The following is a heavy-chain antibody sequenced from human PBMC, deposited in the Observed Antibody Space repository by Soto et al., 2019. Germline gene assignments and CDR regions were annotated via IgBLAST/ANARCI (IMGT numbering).Heavy chain of an antibody. CDR3: ARGTVTPGLDY. D-gene: IGHD4-17*01. CDR2: IKEDGSEK. CDR1: GFPFSDYW. Sequence: PGGPLRLSCAPSGFPFSDYWMNWLRQAPGKGLEWMANIKEDGSEKYYVDSVRGRFTISRDNAKNTLYLQMNSLRAEDTAVYYCARGTVTPGLDYWGQGTLVTVSS. V-gene: IGHV3-7*04. J-gene: IGHJ4*02.